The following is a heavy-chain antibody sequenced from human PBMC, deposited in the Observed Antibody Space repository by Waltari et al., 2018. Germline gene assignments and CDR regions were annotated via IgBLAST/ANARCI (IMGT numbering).Heavy chain of an antibody. CDR2: IYHSGST. CDR1: GYSISSGYY. J-gene: IGHJ4*02. CDR3: ARSKGSSWYEGAKTY. D-gene: IGHD6-13*01. Sequence: QVQLQESGPGLVKPSETLSLTCAVSGYSISSGYYWGWIRQPPGKGLEWIGSIYHSGSTYYNPSLKSRVTISVDTSKNQFSLKLSSVTAADTAVYYCARSKGSSWYEGAKTYWGQGTLVTVSS. V-gene: IGHV4-38-2*01.